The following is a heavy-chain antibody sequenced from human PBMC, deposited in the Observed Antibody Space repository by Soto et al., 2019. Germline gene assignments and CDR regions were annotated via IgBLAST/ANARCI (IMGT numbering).Heavy chain of an antibody. CDR1: GGSIGNSY. CDR3: ARHSSSWPIFDY. Sequence: QVQLQESGPGLVKPSETLSLTCTVSGGSIGNSYWSWIRQSPGKGLEWIGYIYYSGSSNYNPSLKSRVSTSVDTSKNQSSRKLSSVTAADTAVYYCARHSSSWPIFDYWGQGTLVIVSS. CDR2: IYYSGSS. J-gene: IGHJ4*02. V-gene: IGHV4-59*08. D-gene: IGHD6-13*01.